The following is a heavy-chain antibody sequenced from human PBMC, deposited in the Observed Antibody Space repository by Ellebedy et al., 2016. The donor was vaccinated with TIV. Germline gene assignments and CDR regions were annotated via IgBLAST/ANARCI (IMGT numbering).Heavy chain of an antibody. V-gene: IGHV5-51*01. Sequence: GESLKISXQAFGYMFASYWIGWVRQMPGKGLEWMGSPYPGDSDPRYGPSFQGQVIISADKYINTAYLQWSSLKPSDTAMYYCVTTVETVDYWGQGTLVTVSS. CDR2: PYPGDSDP. CDR3: VTTVETVDY. J-gene: IGHJ4*02. CDR1: GYMFASYW. D-gene: IGHD4-23*01.